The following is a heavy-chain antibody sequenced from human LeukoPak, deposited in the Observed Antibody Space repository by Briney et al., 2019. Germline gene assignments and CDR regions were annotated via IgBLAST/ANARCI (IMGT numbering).Heavy chain of an antibody. D-gene: IGHD3-3*01. Sequence: GGSLRLSCAASGFTFSSYWMSWVRQAPGKGLEWVANIKRDGSEKYYVDSVKGRFTISRDNAKNSLYLQMNSLRAEDTAVYYCARDLRPYYDFWSGYSGVDYWGQGTLVTVSS. J-gene: IGHJ4*02. CDR1: GFTFSSYW. V-gene: IGHV3-7*01. CDR3: ARDLRPYYDFWSGYSGVDY. CDR2: IKRDGSEK.